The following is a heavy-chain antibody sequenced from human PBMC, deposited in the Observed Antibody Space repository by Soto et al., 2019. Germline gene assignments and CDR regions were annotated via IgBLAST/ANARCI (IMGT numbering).Heavy chain of an antibody. D-gene: IGHD4-17*01. CDR1: GGSFSTYY. J-gene: IGHJ3*02. CDR2: VSYSGTT. Sequence: PSETLSLTCTVSGGSFSTYYWTWIRQPPGKGLEWVGYVSYSGTTNYNPSLKNRVTISLDTSKNEFSLKLRSATAADTAVYYCARDRGSLTTGDGTFDIWGPGTMVTVSS. CDR3: ARDRGSLTTGDGTFDI. V-gene: IGHV4-59*01.